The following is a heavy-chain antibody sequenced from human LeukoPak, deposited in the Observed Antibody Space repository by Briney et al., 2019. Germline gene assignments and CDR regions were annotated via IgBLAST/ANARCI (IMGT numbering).Heavy chain of an antibody. Sequence: GGCLRLSCAASGFSFSNYAMSWVRPAPGKGAEWGSAISGDSVVTLYTDSAKGRFIISRDNSKYTLYLQLSSLRAEDTAVYYCARKLLQYDRNGPSFDNWGQGTLVTVSS. CDR1: GFSFSNYA. D-gene: IGHD3-22*01. J-gene: IGHJ4*02. CDR3: ARKLLQYDRNGPSFDN. CDR2: ISGDSVVT. V-gene: IGHV3-23*01.